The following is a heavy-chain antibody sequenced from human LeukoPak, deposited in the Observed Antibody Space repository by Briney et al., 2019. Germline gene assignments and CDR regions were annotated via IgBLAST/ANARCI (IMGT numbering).Heavy chain of an antibody. CDR1: GFXFSSYS. CDR2: ISSSSSYI. V-gene: IGHV3-21*01. J-gene: IGHJ6*02. Sequence: GGSLRLSCAASGFXFSSYSINWVRQAPGKGLEWVSSISSSSSYIYYADSVKGRFTISRDNAKNSLYLQMNSLRAEDTAVYYCARERNVDTAMVTPYYYYGMDVWGQGTTVTVSS. D-gene: IGHD5-18*01. CDR3: ARERNVDTAMVTPYYYYGMDV.